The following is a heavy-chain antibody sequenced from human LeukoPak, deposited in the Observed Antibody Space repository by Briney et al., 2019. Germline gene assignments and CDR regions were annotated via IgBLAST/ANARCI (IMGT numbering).Heavy chain of an antibody. V-gene: IGHV3-53*01. D-gene: IGHD4-17*01. CDR1: GFTVDSNY. CDR3: ARDGGYGDMF. Sequence: GGSLRLSCAASGFTVDSNYLSWVRQAPGKGLEWVSTIYTGGNTYYAASVKGRFTISRDNAKNSLYLEMNSLRAEDTAVYYCARDGGYGDMFWGQGTLVTVSS. J-gene: IGHJ4*02. CDR2: IYTGGNT.